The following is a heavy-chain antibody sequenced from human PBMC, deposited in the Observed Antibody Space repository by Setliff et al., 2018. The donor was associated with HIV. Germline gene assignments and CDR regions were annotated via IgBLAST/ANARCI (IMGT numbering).Heavy chain of an antibody. J-gene: IGHJ5*02. V-gene: IGHV4-4*07. CDR2: IYTSGST. Sequence: KPSETLSLTCTVSGGSISSYYWSWIRQPAGKGLEWIGRIYTSGSTNYNPSLKSRVTMSVDTSKNQFSLKLSSVTAADTAVYYCARDTTPGIGQAANWFDPWGQGTLVTVSS. D-gene: IGHD1-1*01. CDR1: GGSISSYY. CDR3: ARDTTPGIGQAANWFDP.